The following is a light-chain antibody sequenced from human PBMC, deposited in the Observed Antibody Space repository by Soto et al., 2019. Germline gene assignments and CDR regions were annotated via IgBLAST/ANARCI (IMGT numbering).Light chain of an antibody. CDR2: GAS. V-gene: IGKV3-20*01. CDR3: QQYGSSPPMYT. Sequence: EIVLTQSPGTLSLSPGERATLSCRASQSVSSSSLAWYQQKPGQAPRLLIYGASSRATGIPDRFSGSGSGTDFTITISRLEPEDFAVYYCQQYGSSPPMYTFGQGTKLEIK. J-gene: IGKJ2*01. CDR1: QSVSSSS.